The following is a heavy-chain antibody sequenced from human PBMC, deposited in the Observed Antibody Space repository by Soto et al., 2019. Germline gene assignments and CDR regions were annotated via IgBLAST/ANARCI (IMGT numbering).Heavy chain of an antibody. V-gene: IGHV3-11*01. CDR3: ARFRGVGYYNF. CDR2: ISISGTTI. D-gene: IGHD3-9*01. CDR1: GFTLSDYY. J-gene: IGHJ4*02. Sequence: QVQLVESGGGLVKPGGSLRLSCAASGFTLSDYYMTWIRQAPGKGLEWVSDISISGTTIHYADSVRGRFTISRDNAKDSLWLKMNTLRAEDTAVYYCARFRGVGYYNFWGQGTLVTVSS.